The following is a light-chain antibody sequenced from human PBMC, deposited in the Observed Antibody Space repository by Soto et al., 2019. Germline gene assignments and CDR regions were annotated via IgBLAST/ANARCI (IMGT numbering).Light chain of an antibody. V-gene: IGKV3-15*01. CDR3: QQYNNWPPWT. CDR1: QSVSSN. J-gene: IGKJ1*01. Sequence: EIVMTQSPATLSVSPGERATLSCRASQSVSSNLAWYQQKPGQAPRLLIYVASTRATGIPARFSGSGSGTAFALTISALQSEDVAVYYCQQYNNWPPWTFGQGTKVESK. CDR2: VAS.